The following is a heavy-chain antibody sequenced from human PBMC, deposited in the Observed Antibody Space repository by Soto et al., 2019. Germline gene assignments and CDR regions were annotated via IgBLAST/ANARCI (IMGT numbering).Heavy chain of an antibody. D-gene: IGHD3-10*01. CDR3: ARDRTVRSCDY. CDR2: IWYDGSNK. Sequence: QVQLVESGGGVVQPGRSLRLSCAASGFAFSGYAMHWVRQAPGRGLEWVAVIWYDGSNKYYADSVKGRFTISRDNSYNTLYLQMDSLRADDTALYYCARDRTVRSCDYWGQGTLVAVSS. V-gene: IGHV3-33*01. CDR1: GFAFSGYA. J-gene: IGHJ4*02.